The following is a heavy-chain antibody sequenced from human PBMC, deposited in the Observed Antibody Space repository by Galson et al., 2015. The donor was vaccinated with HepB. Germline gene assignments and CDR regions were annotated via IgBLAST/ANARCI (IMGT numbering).Heavy chain of an antibody. V-gene: IGHV3-30*03. CDR3: ARDKYSSGWYYFEY. CDR1: GFTFNQYA. J-gene: IGHJ4*02. D-gene: IGHD6-19*01. Sequence: SLRLSCAASGFTFNQYAMHWVRQAPGKGLEWVADISYDGSKTDYADSVTGRFTISRDNSKNTLYLDANSLRPEDTALYFCARDKYSSGWYYFEYWGQGTLVTVSS. CDR2: ISYDGSKT.